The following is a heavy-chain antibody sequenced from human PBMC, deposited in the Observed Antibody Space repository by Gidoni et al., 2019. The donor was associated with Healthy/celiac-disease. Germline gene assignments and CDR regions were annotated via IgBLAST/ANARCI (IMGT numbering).Heavy chain of an antibody. D-gene: IGHD1-26*01. Sequence: QVQLVESWVGLVKPGGSLRLSCAASGFTFSDYSRSWIRQAPGKGLEWVSYISSSGSTIYYADSVKGRFTISRDNAKNSLYLQMNSLRAEDTAVYYCARAGGGSYSTRPGWYFDLWGRGTLVTVSS. CDR3: ARAGGGSYSTRPGWYFDL. J-gene: IGHJ2*01. CDR2: ISSSGSTI. V-gene: IGHV3-11*01. CDR1: GFTFSDYS.